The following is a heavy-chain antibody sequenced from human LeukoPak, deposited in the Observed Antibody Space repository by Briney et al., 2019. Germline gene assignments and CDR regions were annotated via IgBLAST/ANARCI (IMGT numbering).Heavy chain of an antibody. J-gene: IGHJ4*02. V-gene: IGHV3-30*18. Sequence: GGSLRLSCAASGFTFSSYGMHWVRQAPGKGLEWVAVISYDGSNKYYADSVKGRFTISRDNSKNTLYLQMNSLRAEDTAVYYCAKDRVRGYYDSSGPTLPDYWGQGTLVTVSS. CDR1: GFTFSSYG. D-gene: IGHD3-22*01. CDR3: AKDRVRGYYDSSGPTLPDY. CDR2: ISYDGSNK.